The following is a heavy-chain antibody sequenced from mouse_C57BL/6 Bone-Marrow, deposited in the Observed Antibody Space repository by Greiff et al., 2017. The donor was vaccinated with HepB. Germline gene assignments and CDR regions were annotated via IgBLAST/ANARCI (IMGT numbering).Heavy chain of an antibody. CDR1: GYTFTDYY. J-gene: IGHJ1*03. CDR3: ARTLPYWYFDV. V-gene: IGHV1-76*01. Sequence: QVHVKQSGAELVRPGASVKLSCKASGYTFTDYYINWVKQRPGQGLEWIARIYPGSGNTYYNEKFKGKATLTAEKSSSTAYMQLSSLTSEDSAVYFCARTLPYWYFDVWGTGTTVTVSS. CDR2: IYPGSGNT.